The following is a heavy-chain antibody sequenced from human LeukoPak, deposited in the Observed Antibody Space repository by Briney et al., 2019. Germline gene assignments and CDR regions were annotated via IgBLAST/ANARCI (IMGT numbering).Heavy chain of an antibody. D-gene: IGHD1-26*01. CDR3: ARDKVGASNWFDP. V-gene: IGHV3-21*01. CDR2: ISSSSSYI. Sequence: PGGSLRLSCAASGFTFSSYSMNWVRQAPGKGLEWVSSISSSSSYIYYADSVKGRFTISRDNAKNSLYLQMNSLRAEDTAVYYCARDKVGASNWFDPWGQGTLGTVSS. J-gene: IGHJ5*02. CDR1: GFTFSSYS.